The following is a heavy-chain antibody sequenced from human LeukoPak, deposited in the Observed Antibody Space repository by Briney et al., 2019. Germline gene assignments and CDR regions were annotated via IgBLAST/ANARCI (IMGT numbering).Heavy chain of an antibody. CDR1: GLTFSNYW. J-gene: IGHJ4*02. CDR3: ARRGPETVATIDY. CDR2: INGDGSIT. V-gene: IGHV3-74*01. Sequence: PGGSLRLSCAASGLTFSNYWMHWVRQGPGKGLVWVSRINGDGSITAYADSVKGRFTISRDSATNTLYLQMNSLRPGDTGVYYCARRGPETVATIDYWGQGTPVTVSS. D-gene: IGHD5-12*01.